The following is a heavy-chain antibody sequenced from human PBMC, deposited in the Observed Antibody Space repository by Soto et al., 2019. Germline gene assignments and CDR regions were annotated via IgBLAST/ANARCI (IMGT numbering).Heavy chain of an antibody. CDR3: ARENSVHYDILTGYFWFDP. J-gene: IGHJ5*02. V-gene: IGHV1-2*04. CDR1: GYTFTGYY. Sequence: GASVKVSCKASGYTFTGYYMHWVRQAPGQGLEWMGWINPNSGGTNYAQKFQGWVTMTRDTSISTAYMELSRLRSDDTAVYYCARENSVHYDILTGYFWFDPWGQGTLVTVSS. D-gene: IGHD3-9*01. CDR2: INPNSGGT.